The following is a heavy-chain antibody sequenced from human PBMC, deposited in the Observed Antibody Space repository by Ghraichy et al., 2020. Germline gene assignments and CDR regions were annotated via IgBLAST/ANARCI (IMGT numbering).Heavy chain of an antibody. J-gene: IGHJ4*02. D-gene: IGHD1-14*01. Sequence: ASVKVSCKATGYTFTSYAMNGERHAPGQGLEWMGWINTNTGNPTYAQGFTGRFVFSLDTSVSTAYLQISSLKAEDTAVYYCAAGLNDYPDYWGQGTLVTVSS. CDR2: INTNTGNP. CDR1: GYTFTSYA. V-gene: IGHV7-4-1*02. CDR3: AAGLNDYPDY.